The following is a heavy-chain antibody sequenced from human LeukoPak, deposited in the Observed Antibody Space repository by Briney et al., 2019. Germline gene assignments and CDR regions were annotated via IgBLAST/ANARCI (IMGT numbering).Heavy chain of an antibody. D-gene: IGHD3-22*01. CDR1: GGSISSSSYY. CDR3: ARPTYYYDSSGHDAFDI. Sequence: SETLSLTCTVSGGSISSSSYYWGWIRQPPGKGLQWIGSTYYSGSTYYNPSLKSRDTISVDTSKNQFSLKLSSVTAADTAVYYCARPTYYYDSSGHDAFDIWGQGTMVTVSS. J-gene: IGHJ3*02. CDR2: TYYSGST. V-gene: IGHV4-39*01.